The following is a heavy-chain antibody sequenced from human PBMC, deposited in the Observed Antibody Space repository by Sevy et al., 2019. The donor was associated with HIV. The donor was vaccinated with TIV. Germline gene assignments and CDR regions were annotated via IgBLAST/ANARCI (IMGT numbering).Heavy chain of an antibody. V-gene: IGHV1-46*01. D-gene: IGHD2-21*01. J-gene: IGHJ4*02. Sequence: ASVKVSCKASGYTFTSYDVQLVRQAPGQGLECMGIISPGAGGTNYAQNFQGRVTLTRDTSTTTVYMELSRVRYEDTAVYYCARVDSCGGDCYFSDYWGQRTLVTVSS. CDR2: ISPGAGGT. CDR3: ARVDSCGGDCYFSDY. CDR1: GYTFTSYD.